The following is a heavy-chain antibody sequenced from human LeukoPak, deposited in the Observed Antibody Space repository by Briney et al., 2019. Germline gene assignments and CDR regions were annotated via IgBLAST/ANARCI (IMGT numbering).Heavy chain of an antibody. CDR3: AKVLRSGPAAGLQINWFDS. D-gene: IGHD6-13*01. CDR2: IGVAGDT. CDR1: GFTFSSYD. V-gene: IGHV3-13*04. Sequence: GGSLRLSCAASGFTFSSYDMHWVRQVTGKRLEWVSAIGVAGDTYYLDSVKGRFTISRDNARNSLYLQMNSLRVDDTAVYYCAKVLRSGPAAGLQINWFDSWGQGTLVTVSS. J-gene: IGHJ5*01.